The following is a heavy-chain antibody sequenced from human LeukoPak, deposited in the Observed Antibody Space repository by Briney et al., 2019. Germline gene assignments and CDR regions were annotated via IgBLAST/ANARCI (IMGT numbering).Heavy chain of an antibody. D-gene: IGHD6-13*01. CDR2: ISPSGGST. Sequence: GGSLRLSCAASGFTFSSFAMSWVRQAQGQGLEWVSAISPSGGSTYYADSVKGRFTISRDNSKNTLYLQMNSLRVEDTAVYYCAKRPSSSWYYFDYWGQGALVTVSS. CDR1: GFTFSSFA. V-gene: IGHV3-23*01. J-gene: IGHJ4*02. CDR3: AKRPSSSWYYFDY.